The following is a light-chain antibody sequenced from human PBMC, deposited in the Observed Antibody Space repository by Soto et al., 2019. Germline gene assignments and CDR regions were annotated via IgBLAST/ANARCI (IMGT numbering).Light chain of an antibody. CDR3: SSYVGTNRYV. CDR2: EVY. V-gene: IGLV2-8*01. CDR1: NSEGGGYNY. J-gene: IGLJ1*01. Sequence: QSVLTQPPSGSRSPGQSVTLPCTGTNSEGGGYNYVSWYQHHPGKAPKLIIYEVYKRPSGVPDRFYWFKSGNTAALTVSGLQAEDEADYYCSSYVGTNRYVFGTGTKVTVL.